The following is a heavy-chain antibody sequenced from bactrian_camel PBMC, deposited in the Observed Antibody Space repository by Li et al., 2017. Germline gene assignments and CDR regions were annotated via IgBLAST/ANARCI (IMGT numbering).Heavy chain of an antibody. CDR3: ASNSLSYSRRRLCGFWTEEAIFT. J-gene: IGHJ4*01. CDR2: INGAGDMP. CDR1: ANIYAGYW. D-gene: IGHD4*01. V-gene: IGHV3S25*01. Sequence: QLVESGGGSVQPGGSLTLSCTASANIYAGYWMAWFRQAPGKEREGVASINGAGDMPFYADSVRGRFTISRDNARNTVYLPMNSLKPEDTAMYYCASNSLSYSRRRLCGFWTEEAIFTLGAGNPGHRL.